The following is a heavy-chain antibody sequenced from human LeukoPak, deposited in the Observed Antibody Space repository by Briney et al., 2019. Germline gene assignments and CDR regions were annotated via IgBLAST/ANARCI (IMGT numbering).Heavy chain of an antibody. D-gene: IGHD1-1*01. J-gene: IGHJ3*02. CDR2: ISGYYGKT. Sequence: ASVKVSCKASGYTFTIYGISWVRQAPGQGLEWMGWISGYYGKTDYAQKVQGRVTMTTDTSTSTAYMELRSLRSDDTAVYYCARVLARPDDAFDIWGQGTMVTVSS. CDR3: ARVLARPDDAFDI. CDR1: GYTFTIYG. V-gene: IGHV1-18*01.